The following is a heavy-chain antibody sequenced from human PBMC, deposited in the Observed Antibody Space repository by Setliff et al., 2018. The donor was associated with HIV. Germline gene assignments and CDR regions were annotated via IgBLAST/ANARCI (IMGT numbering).Heavy chain of an antibody. J-gene: IGHJ5*02. V-gene: IGHV4-61*01. CDR2: IYYSGIT. D-gene: IGHD5-18*01. Sequence: TLSITCPVPGGSVSSGSYYWSWIRQPPGKGLEWIGYIYYSGITNYNPSLKSRVTISVDTSKNQFSLKLSSVTAADTAVYYCARCRIPIGFDPWGQGTLVTVSS. CDR3: ARCRIPIGFDP. CDR1: GGSVSSGSYY.